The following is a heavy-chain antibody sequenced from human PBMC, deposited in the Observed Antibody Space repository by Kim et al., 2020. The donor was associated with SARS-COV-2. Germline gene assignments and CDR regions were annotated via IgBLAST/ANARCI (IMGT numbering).Heavy chain of an antibody. CDR1: GFTFSNYA. Sequence: GGSLRLSCAASGFTFSNYAMSWVRQAPGKGLEWVSGISDSGGSTYYADSVKGRFTISRDNSKSTLYLQMNSLRAEDTAVYYCAKDITGTTRSNYWGQGTLVTVYS. CDR3: AKDITGTTRSNY. CDR2: ISDSGGST. V-gene: IGHV3-23*01. D-gene: IGHD1-7*01. J-gene: IGHJ4*02.